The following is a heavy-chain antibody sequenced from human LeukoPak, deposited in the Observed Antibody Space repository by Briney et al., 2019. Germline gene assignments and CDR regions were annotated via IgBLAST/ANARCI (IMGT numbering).Heavy chain of an antibody. CDR1: GDTFTDYY. J-gene: IGHJ5*02. D-gene: IGHD2-15*01. Sequence: ASVKVSCKVSGDTFTDYYMHWVQQAPGKGLEWMGLVDPEDGETIYAEKFQGRVTITADTSTDTAYMELSSLRSEDTAVYYCATPSGGGSYDHWFDPWGQGTLVTVSS. CDR3: ATPSGGGSYDHWFDP. CDR2: VDPEDGET. V-gene: IGHV1-69-2*01.